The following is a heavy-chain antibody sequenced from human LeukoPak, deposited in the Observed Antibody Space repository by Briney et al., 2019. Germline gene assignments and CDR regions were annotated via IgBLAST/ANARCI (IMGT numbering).Heavy chain of an antibody. CDR2: INPNSGGT. CDR1: GYTFTGYY. CDR3: ARARFLEWLLHFDY. V-gene: IGHV1-2*02. J-gene: IGHJ4*02. Sequence: GASVKVSCKASGYTFTGYYMHWARQAPGQGLEWMGWINPNSGGTNYAQKFQGRVTMTRDTSISTAYMELSRLRSDDTAVYYCARARFLEWLLHFDYWGQGTLVTVSS. D-gene: IGHD3-3*01.